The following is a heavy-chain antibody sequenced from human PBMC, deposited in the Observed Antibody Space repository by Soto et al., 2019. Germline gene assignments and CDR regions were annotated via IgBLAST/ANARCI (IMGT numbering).Heavy chain of an antibody. Sequence: QIALRESGPTLVKPTQTLTLTCTFSGFSLSTNGVAVGWIRQPPGKALEWVALIFWGDDKRYSRALRSRLTITQDSTKNQVVLTMTNMDPVDTATYYCAHRRSSGWYYYGMDVWGQGTAVTVSS. D-gene: IGHD6-19*01. V-gene: IGHV2-5*02. J-gene: IGHJ6*02. CDR3: AHRRSSGWYYYGMDV. CDR1: GFSLSTNGVA. CDR2: IFWGDDK.